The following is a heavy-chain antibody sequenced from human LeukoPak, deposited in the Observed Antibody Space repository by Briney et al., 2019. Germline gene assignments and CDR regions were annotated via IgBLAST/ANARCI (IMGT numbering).Heavy chain of an antibody. CDR1: EFTFSSYW. D-gene: IGHD3-10*01. CDR3: ARVGCGSGSLGWADY. V-gene: IGHV3-7*01. CDR2: IKQDGSEK. Sequence: GGSLRLSCAASEFTFSSYWMNWVRQAPGKGLEWVANIKQDGSEKYYVDSVKGRFTISRDNATNSLYLQMNSLRVEDTAVYYCARVGCGSGSLGWADYWGQGTLVTVSS. J-gene: IGHJ4*02.